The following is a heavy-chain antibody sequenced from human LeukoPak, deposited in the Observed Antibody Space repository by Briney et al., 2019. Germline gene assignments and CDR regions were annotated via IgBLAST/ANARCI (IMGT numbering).Heavy chain of an antibody. J-gene: IGHJ6*02. CDR3: ASGIGLFDTADYYYYGMGV. CDR1: GFTFSSYG. V-gene: IGHV3-21*01. CDR2: ISSSSSYI. Sequence: GGSLRLSCAASGFTFSSYGINWVRQAPGKGLEWVSSISSSSSYIYYADSVKGRFTLSRDNAKNSLYLQMNSLRAEDTAVYYCASGIGLFDTADYYYYGMGVWGQGTTVTVSS. D-gene: IGHD5-18*01.